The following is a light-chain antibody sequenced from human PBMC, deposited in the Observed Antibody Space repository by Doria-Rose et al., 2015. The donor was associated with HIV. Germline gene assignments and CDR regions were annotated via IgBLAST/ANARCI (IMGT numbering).Light chain of an antibody. V-gene: IGLV2-23*02. J-gene: IGLJ2*01. CDR3: CSYAGSSTFLV. CDR1: SSDVGGYNY. CDR2: DVS. Sequence: VLTPPASVSGSPVQSMTLSCTGTSSDVGGYNYVSWYQQHPGKAPKLMIYDVSKRPSGVSNRFSGSKSGNTASLTISRLQAEDEADYYCCSYAGSSTFLVFGGGTKLTVL.